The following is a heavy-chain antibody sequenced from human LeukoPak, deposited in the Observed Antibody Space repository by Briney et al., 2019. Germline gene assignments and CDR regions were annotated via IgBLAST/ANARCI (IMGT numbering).Heavy chain of an antibody. CDR1: GFTFSNAW. CDR2: ISSSGSTI. D-gene: IGHD3-10*01. CDR3: ARVITMVRGVIPELVFDY. Sequence: GGSLRLSCAASGFTFSNAWMSWVRQAPGKGLEWVSYISSSGSTIYYADSVKGRFTISRDNAKNSLYLQMNSLRAEDTAVYYCARVITMVRGVIPELVFDYWGQGTLVTVSS. J-gene: IGHJ4*02. V-gene: IGHV3-11*04.